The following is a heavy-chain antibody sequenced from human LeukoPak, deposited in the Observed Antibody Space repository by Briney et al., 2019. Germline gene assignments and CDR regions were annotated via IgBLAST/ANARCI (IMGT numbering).Heavy chain of an antibody. CDR1: GFTFSSYS. CDR3: ARDRQIVATTNYFDY. J-gene: IGHJ4*02. Sequence: GGSLRLSCAASGFTFSSYSMNWVLQAPGEGLEWVSSISSSSSYIYYADSVKGRVIISRYNAKNSLYLQMNSLRAEDTAVYYCARDRQIVATTNYFDYWGQGTLVTVSS. CDR2: ISSSSSYI. D-gene: IGHD5-12*01. V-gene: IGHV3-21*01.